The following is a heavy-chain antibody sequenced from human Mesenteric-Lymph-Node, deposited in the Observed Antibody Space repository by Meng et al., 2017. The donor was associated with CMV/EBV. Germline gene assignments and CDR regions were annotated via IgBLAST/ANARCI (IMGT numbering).Heavy chain of an antibody. Sequence: SETLSLTCTVSGGSISSGDYYWSWIRQSPGKGLEWIGHISYSGITFYNPSLKSRVTISLDTSKNQFSLKLSSVTAADTAVYYCARSNYNFWSGYQTSRDSAYYFDYWGQGTLVTVSS. D-gene: IGHD3-3*01. CDR3: ARSNYNFWSGYQTSRDSAYYFDY. CDR2: ISYSGIT. J-gene: IGHJ4*02. CDR1: GGSISSGDYY. V-gene: IGHV4-30-4*08.